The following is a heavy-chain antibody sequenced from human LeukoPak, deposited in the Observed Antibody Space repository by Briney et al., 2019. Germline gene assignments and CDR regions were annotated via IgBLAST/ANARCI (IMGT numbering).Heavy chain of an antibody. CDR2: IKSKSVGGTT. Sequence: GGSLRLSCTGSGFTFSNAWMNWVRQAPGKGLEWVGRIKSKSVGGTTDYAAPVKGRFIISRDDSRNTVYMEMNSLKTDDRGVYYCATGRGDYHDYWGQGTLVTVSS. D-gene: IGHD3-16*01. CDR3: ATGRGDYHDY. CDR1: GFTFSNAW. J-gene: IGHJ4*02. V-gene: IGHV3-15*01.